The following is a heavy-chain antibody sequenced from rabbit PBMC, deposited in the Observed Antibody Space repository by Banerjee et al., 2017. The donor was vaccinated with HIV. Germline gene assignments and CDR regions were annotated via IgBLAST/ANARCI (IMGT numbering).Heavy chain of an antibody. CDR3: ARDLDAVIGWNFNL. D-gene: IGHD1-1*01. V-gene: IGHV1S45*01. J-gene: IGHJ4*01. CDR2: INAITGKA. CDR1: GFSFSDKAV. Sequence: EQLVESGGGLVQPGGSLTLTCKASGFSFSDKAVMCWVRQAPGKGLEWIACINAITGKAVYATWAKGRFTFSKTSSTTVTLQMTSLTAADTATYFCARDLDAVIGWNFNLWGPGTLVTVS.